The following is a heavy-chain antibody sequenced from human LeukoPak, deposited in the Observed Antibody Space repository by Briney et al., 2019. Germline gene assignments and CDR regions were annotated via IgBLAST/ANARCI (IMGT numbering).Heavy chain of an antibody. J-gene: IGHJ6*02. CDR3: ARGPERRLSYDSSGDYYYYGMDV. CDR2: INHSGST. D-gene: IGHD3-22*01. CDR1: GGSFSGYY. Sequence: SETLSLTCAVYGGSFSGYYWSWIRQPPGKGLEWIGEINHSGSTNYKPPLTSRVTISVDTSKNQFSLKLSSVTAADTAVYYCARGPERRLSYDSSGDYYYYGMDVWGQGTTVTVSS. V-gene: IGHV4-34*01.